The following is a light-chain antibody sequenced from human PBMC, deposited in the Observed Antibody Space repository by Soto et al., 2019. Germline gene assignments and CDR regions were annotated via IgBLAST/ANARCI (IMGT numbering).Light chain of an antibody. Sequence: QSALTHPASVSGSPGQSITISCTGTSNDVGGYNYVSWYQQHPGKAPKLIIYEVNNRPSGVSNRFSGSKSGNTASLTISGLQAEDEADYYCSSYTSSSTYVFGTGTKVTVL. CDR3: SSYTSSSTYV. V-gene: IGLV2-14*01. CDR1: SNDVGGYNY. CDR2: EVN. J-gene: IGLJ1*01.